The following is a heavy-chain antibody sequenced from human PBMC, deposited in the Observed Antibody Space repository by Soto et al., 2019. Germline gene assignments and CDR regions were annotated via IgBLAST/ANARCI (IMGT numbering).Heavy chain of an antibody. CDR2: INHSGST. J-gene: IGHJ4*02. Sequence: PSETLSLTCAVYGGSFSGYYWSWIRQPPGKGLEWIGEINHSGSTNYNPSLKSRVTISVDTSKNQFSLKLSSVTAADTAVYYCATHYDFWSGYPTPSPFDYWGQGTLVTVSS. D-gene: IGHD3-3*01. V-gene: IGHV4-34*01. CDR3: ATHYDFWSGYPTPSPFDY. CDR1: GGSFSGYY.